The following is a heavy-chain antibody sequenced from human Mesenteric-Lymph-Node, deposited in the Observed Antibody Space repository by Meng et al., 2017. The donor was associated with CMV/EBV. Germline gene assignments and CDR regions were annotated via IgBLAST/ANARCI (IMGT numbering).Heavy chain of an antibody. CDR1: GYTFIDYG. CDR2: ISGHYGNT. D-gene: IGHD1-26*01. V-gene: IGHV1-18*01. CDR3: ARNIVGGTDFEY. Sequence: ASVKVSCKTPGYTFIDYGIAWVRQAPGQGLEWMGWISGHYGNTNYAQKFKGRVTMTRDASSSTAYMELRSLTSDDSAVYYCARNIVGGTDFEYWGQGTLVTVSS. J-gene: IGHJ4*02.